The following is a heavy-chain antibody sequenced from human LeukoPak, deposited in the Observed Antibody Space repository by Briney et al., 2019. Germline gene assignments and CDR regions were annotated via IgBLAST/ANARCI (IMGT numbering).Heavy chain of an antibody. V-gene: IGHV3-23*01. CDR2: ISGSGGRT. D-gene: IGHD5-18*01. J-gene: IGHJ4*02. CDR3: TASPHPFDY. Sequence: GGSLRLSCAASGFTFSSYAMSWVRQAPGKGLEWVSAISGSGGRTYYADSVEGRFTISRDNSRNTLYLQMNSLRAEDTAVYYCTASPHPFDYWGQGTLVTVSS. CDR1: GFTFSSYA.